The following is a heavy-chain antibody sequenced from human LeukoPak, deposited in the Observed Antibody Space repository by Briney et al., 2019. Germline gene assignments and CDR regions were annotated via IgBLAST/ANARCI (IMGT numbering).Heavy chain of an antibody. CDR1: GGSISSSSYY. J-gene: IGHJ4*02. Sequence: SETLSLTCTVSGGSISSSSYYWGWIRQPPGKGLEWIGSIYYSGSTYYNPSLKSRVTISVDMSKNQFSLKLSSVTAADTAVYYCAGTYSSSWYYFDYWGQGTLVTVSS. V-gene: IGHV4-39*01. CDR2: IYYSGST. D-gene: IGHD6-13*01. CDR3: AGTYSSSWYYFDY.